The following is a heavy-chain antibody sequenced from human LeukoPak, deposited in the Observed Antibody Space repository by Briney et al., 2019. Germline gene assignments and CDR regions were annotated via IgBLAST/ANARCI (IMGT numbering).Heavy chain of an antibody. CDR3: AREVWVHWFDP. V-gene: IGHV4-59*01. D-gene: IGHD7-27*01. CDR1: GGSISSYY. J-gene: IGHJ5*02. CDR2: IYYSGST. Sequence: SETLSLTCTVSGGSISSYYWSWIRQPPGKGLEWIGYIYYSGSTNYNPSLKSRVTISVDTSKNQFSLKLSSVTAADTAVYYCAREVWVHWFDPWGQGTLVTVSS.